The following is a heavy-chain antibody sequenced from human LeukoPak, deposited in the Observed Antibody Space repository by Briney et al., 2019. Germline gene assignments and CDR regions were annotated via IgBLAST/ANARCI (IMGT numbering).Heavy chain of an antibody. J-gene: IGHJ3*02. CDR1: GFTVSSYH. V-gene: IGHV3-53*01. D-gene: IGHD4-17*01. CDR2: IYSGGSI. CDR3: ARGSRVTTRLDAFDI. Sequence: GGSLRLSCAASGFTVSSYHMSWVRQAPGKGLERVSTIYSGGSIYYADSVKGRFTISRDNSKNTLYLQINSLRAEDTAVYYCARGSRVTTRLDAFDIWGQGTMVTVSS.